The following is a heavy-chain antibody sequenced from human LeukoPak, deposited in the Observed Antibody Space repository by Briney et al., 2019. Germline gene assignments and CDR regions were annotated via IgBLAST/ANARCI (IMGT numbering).Heavy chain of an antibody. V-gene: IGHV1-69*02. CDR3: ARVDGTTVTPYYYYGMDV. Sequence: SVKVSCKAPGGPFSSYTISWVRQAPGQGLEWMGRIIPMLGIANYAQKFQGRVTITADKSTSTAYMELSSLRSEDTAVYYCARVDGTTVTPYYYYGMDVWGQGTTVTVSS. J-gene: IGHJ6*02. D-gene: IGHD4-17*01. CDR2: IIPMLGIA. CDR1: GGPFSSYT.